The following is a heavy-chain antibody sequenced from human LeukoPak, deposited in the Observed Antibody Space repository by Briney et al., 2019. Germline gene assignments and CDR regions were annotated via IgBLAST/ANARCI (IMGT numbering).Heavy chain of an antibody. V-gene: IGHV3-66*01. Sequence: GGSLRLSCAASGFSINHYYMTWIRQTPGKGLDWVSVIYTGGSTNYGDSVKGRFTISRDNSKNTLYLQMNSLRADDTATYYCARGQSYCGADCYSDWGQGTLVTVSS. J-gene: IGHJ4*02. CDR2: IYTGGST. CDR1: GFSINHYY. CDR3: ARGQSYCGADCYSD. D-gene: IGHD2-21*02.